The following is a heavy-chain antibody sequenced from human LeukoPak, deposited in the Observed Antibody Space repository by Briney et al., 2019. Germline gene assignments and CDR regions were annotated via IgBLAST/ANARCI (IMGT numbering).Heavy chain of an antibody. CDR3: AGHFRDSSGYYWFDP. D-gene: IGHD3-22*01. CDR2: IYYSGST. V-gene: IGHV4-39*01. J-gene: IGHJ5*02. CDR1: GGSISSSSYY. Sequence: PSETLSLTCTVSGGSISSSSYYWGWIRQPPGKGLEWIGSIYYSGSTYYNPSLKSRVTISVDTSKNQFSLKLSSVTAADTAVYYCAGHFRDSSGYYWFDPWGQGTLVTVSS.